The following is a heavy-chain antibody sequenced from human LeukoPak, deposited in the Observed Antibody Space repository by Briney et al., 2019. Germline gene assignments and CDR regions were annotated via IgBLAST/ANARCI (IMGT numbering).Heavy chain of an antibody. Sequence: SETLSLTCAVYGGSFSGYYWSWIRQPPGKGLEWIGEINHSGSTNYNPSLKSRVTISVDTSKNQFSLKLSSVTAADTAVHYCARGLWTMIVVVHGWFDPWGQGTLVTVSS. CDR3: ARGLWTMIVVVHGWFDP. V-gene: IGHV4-34*01. J-gene: IGHJ5*02. CDR1: GGSFSGYY. D-gene: IGHD3-22*01. CDR2: INHSGST.